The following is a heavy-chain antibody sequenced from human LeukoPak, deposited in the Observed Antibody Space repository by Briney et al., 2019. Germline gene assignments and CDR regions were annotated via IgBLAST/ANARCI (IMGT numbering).Heavy chain of an antibody. Sequence: SETLSLTCGVSGGSISNTNWWSCVRQPPGEGLEWIGEISLTGLTHYNPTLESRVTVSLDKSKNQLSLNLTSVTAADTAVYYCSRENGAFSPFGYWGQGSLLTVLS. D-gene: IGHD2-8*01. CDR1: GGSISNTNW. V-gene: IGHV4-4*02. CDR2: ISLTGLT. CDR3: SRENGAFSPFGY. J-gene: IGHJ4*02.